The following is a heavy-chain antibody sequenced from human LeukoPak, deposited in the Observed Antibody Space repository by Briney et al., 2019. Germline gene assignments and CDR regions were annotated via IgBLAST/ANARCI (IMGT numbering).Heavy chain of an antibody. D-gene: IGHD4-17*01. CDR3: ARMGRPFYGDYPNDVDY. V-gene: IGHV1-69*13. J-gene: IGHJ4*02. Sequence: GASVKVSCKASGGTFSSYAISWVRQAPGQGLEWMGGIIPIFGTANYAQKFQGRVTITADESTSTAYMELSSLRSEDTAVYYCARMGRPFYGDYPNDVDYWGQGALVTVSS. CDR1: GGTFSSYA. CDR2: IIPIFGTA.